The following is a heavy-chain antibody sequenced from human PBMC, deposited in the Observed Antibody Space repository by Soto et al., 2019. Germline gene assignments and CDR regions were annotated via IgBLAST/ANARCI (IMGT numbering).Heavy chain of an antibody. CDR3: ARDDSDIVVVPALGDY. D-gene: IGHD2-2*01. CDR1: GFTFSSYG. V-gene: IGHV3-33*01. CDR2: IWYDGSNK. J-gene: IGHJ4*02. Sequence: GGSLRLSCAASGFTFSSYGMHWVRQAPGKGLEWVAVIWYDGSNKYYADSVKGRLTISRDNSKNTLYLQMNSLRAEDTAVYYCARDDSDIVVVPALGDYWGQGTLVTVSS.